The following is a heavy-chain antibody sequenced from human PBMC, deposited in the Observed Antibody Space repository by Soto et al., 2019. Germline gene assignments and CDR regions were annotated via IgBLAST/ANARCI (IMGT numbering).Heavy chain of an antibody. D-gene: IGHD6-13*01. Sequence: QVQLVQSGAEVKKPGASVKVSCKTSGYTFTNYYLHWVRQAPGQGLEWMGILNPRGGSTTYAHKFQGRVGMTSDTSTKTFSMELRGLRSADTAVYYCARDGIAVAGTFPDLDYYYGIGDWGQGSTVTVSS. CDR3: ARDGIAVAGTFPDLDYYYGIGD. CDR1: GYTFTNYY. J-gene: IGHJ6*02. CDR2: LNPRGGST. V-gene: IGHV1-46*01.